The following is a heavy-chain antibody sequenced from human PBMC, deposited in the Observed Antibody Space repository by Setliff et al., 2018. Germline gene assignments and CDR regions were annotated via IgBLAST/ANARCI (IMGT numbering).Heavy chain of an antibody. V-gene: IGHV5-51*01. J-gene: IGHJ3*01. CDR3: TRHEDRNKCTSSSCYRENDAFDV. Sequence: GESLKISCKASGYIFTNYWIGWVRQMPGKGLEWMGVIYPGDSDTRYSPSFQGQVTISADESINTASLQWSSLKASDTAIYYCTRHEDRNKCTSSSCYRENDAFDVWVQGAMVTVSS. CDR2: IYPGDSDT. D-gene: IGHD2-2*01. CDR1: GYIFTNYW.